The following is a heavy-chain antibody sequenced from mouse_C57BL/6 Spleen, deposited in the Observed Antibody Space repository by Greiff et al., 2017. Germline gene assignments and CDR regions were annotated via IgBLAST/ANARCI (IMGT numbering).Heavy chain of an antibody. V-gene: IGHV5-6*01. Sequence: EVNLVESGGDLVKPGGSLKLSCAASGFTFSSYGMSWVRQTPDKRLEWVATISSGGSYTYSPDSVKGRFTISRDNAKNTLYLQMSSLKSEDTAMYYCARGGTTVVATKAMDYWGQGTSVTVSS. CDR1: GFTFSSYG. CDR3: ARGGTTVVATKAMDY. J-gene: IGHJ4*01. CDR2: ISSGGSYT. D-gene: IGHD1-1*01.